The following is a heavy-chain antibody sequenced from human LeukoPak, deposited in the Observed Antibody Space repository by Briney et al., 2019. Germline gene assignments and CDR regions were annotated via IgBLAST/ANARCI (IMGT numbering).Heavy chain of an antibody. Sequence: SETLSLTCAVYGGSFSGYYWSWIRQPPGKGLEWIGEINHSGSTNYNPSLKSRVTISVDTSKNQFSLRLSSVTAADTAVYYCARGVVPAARGLDYWGQGTLVTVSS. V-gene: IGHV4-34*01. CDR3: ARGVVPAARGLDY. D-gene: IGHD2-2*01. J-gene: IGHJ4*02. CDR2: INHSGST. CDR1: GGSFSGYY.